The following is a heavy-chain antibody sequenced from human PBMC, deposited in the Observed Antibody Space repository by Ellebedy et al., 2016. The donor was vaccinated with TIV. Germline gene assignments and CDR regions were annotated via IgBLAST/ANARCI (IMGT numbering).Heavy chain of an antibody. CDR2: IRYDGSNK. CDR3: AKLWGIAAAYYYYGMDV. V-gene: IGHV3-30*02. D-gene: IGHD6-13*01. J-gene: IGHJ6*02. CDR1: GFTFSSYG. Sequence: PGGSLRLSCAASGFTFSSYGMHWVRQAPGKGLEWVAFIRYDGSNKYYADSVKGRFTISRDNSKNTLYLQMNSLRAEDTAVYYCAKLWGIAAAYYYYGMDVWGQGTTVTVSS.